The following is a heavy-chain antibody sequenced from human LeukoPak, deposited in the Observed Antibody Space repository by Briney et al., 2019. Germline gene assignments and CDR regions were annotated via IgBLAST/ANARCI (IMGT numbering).Heavy chain of an antibody. CDR2: INHSGST. CDR3: ATAGYCSSTSCYWGYYYYYMDV. V-gene: IGHV4-34*01. D-gene: IGHD2-2*01. Sequence: PSETLSLTCAVYGGSFSGYYWSWIRQPPGKGLEWIGEINHSGSTNYNPSLKSRVTISVDTSKNQFSLKLSSVIAADTAVYYCATAGYCSSTSCYWGYYYYYMDVWGKGTTVTVSS. CDR1: GGSFSGYY. J-gene: IGHJ6*03.